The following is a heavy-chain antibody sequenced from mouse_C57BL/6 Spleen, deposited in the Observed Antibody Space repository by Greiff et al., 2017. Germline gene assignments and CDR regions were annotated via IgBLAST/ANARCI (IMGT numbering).Heavy chain of an antibody. J-gene: IGHJ3*01. CDR1: GYTFTDYE. V-gene: IGHV1-15*01. CDR2: IDPETGGT. CDR3: TLFTTVVGGAY. D-gene: IGHD1-1*01. Sequence: QVQLQQPGAELVRPGASVTLSCKASGYTFTDYEMHWVKQTPVHGLEWIGAIDPETGGTAYNQKFKGKAILTADKSSNTAYMELRCLTSEDSAVYSCTLFTTVVGGAYWGQGTLVTVSA.